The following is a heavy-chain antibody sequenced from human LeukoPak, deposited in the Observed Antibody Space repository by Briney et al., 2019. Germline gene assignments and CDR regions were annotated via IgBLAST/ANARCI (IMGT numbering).Heavy chain of an antibody. J-gene: IGHJ5*02. V-gene: IGHV1-18*01. D-gene: IGHD2-15*01. CDR2: ISTYNAHT. Sequence: ASVKVSCKASGYTFPRYGISWVRQAPGQGLEWMGWISTYNAHTNYAQKLQGRVTMTPDTSTSTAYMELRSLRSDDTAVYYCARDLGYCSGGSCYRNWFDPWGQGTLVTVSS. CDR3: ARDLGYCSGGSCYRNWFDP. CDR1: GYTFPRYG.